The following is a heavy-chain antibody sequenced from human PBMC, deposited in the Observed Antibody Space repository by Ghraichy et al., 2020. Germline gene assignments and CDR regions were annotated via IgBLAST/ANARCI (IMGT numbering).Heavy chain of an antibody. CDR1: GFTFSSYS. J-gene: IGHJ5*02. D-gene: IGHD6-13*01. Sequence: GGSLRLSCAASGFTFSSYSMNWVRQAPGKGLEWVSYISSSSSTIYYADSVKGRFTTSRDTAKNSLYLQMNSLRAEDTAVYYCARGAYSSSWYVHNWFDPWGQGTLVTVSS. V-gene: IGHV3-48*01. CDR2: ISSSSSTI. CDR3: ARGAYSSSWYVHNWFDP.